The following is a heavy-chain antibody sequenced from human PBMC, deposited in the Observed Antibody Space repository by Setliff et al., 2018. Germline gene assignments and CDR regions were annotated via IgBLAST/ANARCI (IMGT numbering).Heavy chain of an antibody. CDR1: GGTFRSYG. CDR3: AREGVDTRSSTGYRYYMDV. CDR2: TIPSFGST. Sequence: SVKVSCKASGGTFRSYGISWVRQAPGQGLEWMGGTIPSFGSTNYAQKFQDRVAIITDESTSTAYMELSSLRTEDTAVYYCAREGVDTRSSTGYRYYMDVWGKGTTVTVSS. V-gene: IGHV1-69*05. J-gene: IGHJ6*03. D-gene: IGHD5-18*01.